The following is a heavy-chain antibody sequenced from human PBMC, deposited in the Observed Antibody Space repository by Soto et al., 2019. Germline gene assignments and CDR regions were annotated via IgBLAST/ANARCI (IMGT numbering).Heavy chain of an antibody. V-gene: IGHV6-1*01. Sequence: PWQTLSLTCAISGYSVSNNNAAWNWIRPSPSTGLEWLGRTYYRSKWYNDYAVSVKIRITINPTTSRNQVSLQLTSVAPEDTAVYYCARERLGELSPFDYWGQGTLVTVS. CDR1: GYSVSNNNAA. CDR3: ARERLGELSPFDY. D-gene: IGHD3-16*02. J-gene: IGHJ4*02. CDR2: TYYRSKWYN.